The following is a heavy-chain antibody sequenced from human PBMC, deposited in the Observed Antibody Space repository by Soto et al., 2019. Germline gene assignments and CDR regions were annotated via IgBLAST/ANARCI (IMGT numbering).Heavy chain of an antibody. V-gene: IGHV4-39*01. CDR3: ARRSPGGGSGSYGRWFDP. CDR1: VGSISSSSYY. Sequence: SSETVSLTCTVSVGSISSSSYYWGWIRQPPGKGLEWIGSIYYSGSTYYNPSLKSRVTISVDTSKNQFSLKLSSVTAADTALYYCARRSPGGGSGSYGRWFDPWGQGTLVTVSS. CDR2: IYYSGST. J-gene: IGHJ5*02. D-gene: IGHD3-10*01.